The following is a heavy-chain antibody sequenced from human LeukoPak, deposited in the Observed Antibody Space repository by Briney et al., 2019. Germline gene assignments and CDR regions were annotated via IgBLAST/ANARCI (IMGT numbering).Heavy chain of an antibody. CDR2: INHSGST. J-gene: IGHJ4*02. CDR3: ARGDRDGYNR. D-gene: IGHD5-24*01. CDR1: GGPFSGYY. V-gene: IGHV4-34*01. Sequence: SDTLSLTCAVYGGPFSGYYWSWIHQPPGKGLEWIGEINHSGSTNYNPSLKSRVTISVDTSKNQFSLKLSSVTAADTAVYYCARGDRDGYNRWGQGTLVTVSS.